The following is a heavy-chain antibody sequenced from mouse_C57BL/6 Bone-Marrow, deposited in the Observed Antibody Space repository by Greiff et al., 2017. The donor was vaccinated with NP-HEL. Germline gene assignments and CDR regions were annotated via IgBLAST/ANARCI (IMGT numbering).Heavy chain of an antibody. J-gene: IGHJ4*01. V-gene: IGHV1-69*01. CDR3: ARKPTFYAIDY. Sequence: VQLQQPGAELVMPGASVKLSCKASGYTFTSYWMHWVKQRPGQGLEWIGEIDPSDSYTNYNQKFKGKSTLTVDKSSSTAYMQLSSLTSEDSAVYYCARKPTFYAIDYWGQGTSVTVSS. CDR1: GYTFTSYW. D-gene: IGHD2-10*01. CDR2: IDPSDSYT.